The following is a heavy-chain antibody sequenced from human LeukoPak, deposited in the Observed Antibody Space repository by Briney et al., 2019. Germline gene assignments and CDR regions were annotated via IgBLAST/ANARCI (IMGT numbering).Heavy chain of an antibody. CDR2: ISWNSGSI. J-gene: IGHJ4*02. CDR3: AKDISSSLQGVDY. D-gene: IGHD6-13*01. Sequence: PGGSLRLSCAASGFTFDDYAMHWVRQAPGKGLEWVSGISWNSGSIGYADSVKGRFTISRDNAKNSLYLQMNSLRAEDMALYYCAKDISSSLQGVDYWGQGTLVTVSS. CDR1: GFTFDDYA. V-gene: IGHV3-9*03.